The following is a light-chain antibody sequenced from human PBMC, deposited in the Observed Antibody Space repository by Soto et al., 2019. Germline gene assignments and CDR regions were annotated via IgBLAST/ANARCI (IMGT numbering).Light chain of an antibody. CDR2: GAS. J-gene: IGKJ1*01. V-gene: IGKV3-20*01. CDR3: QHYGCSPQT. Sequence: EIVLTQSPGTLSLFPGERATLSCRASQSVRSAYLAWYQQKPGQAPRLLIYGASSRATGVPDRLSGSGSGTDFTLSIRRLEPEDVADYYCQHYGCSPQTLGPGPKVEI. CDR1: QSVRSAY.